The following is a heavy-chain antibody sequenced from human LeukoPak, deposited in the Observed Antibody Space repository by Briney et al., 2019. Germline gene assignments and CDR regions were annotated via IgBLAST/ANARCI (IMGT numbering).Heavy chain of an antibody. V-gene: IGHV1-69*13. CDR1: GGTFSSYA. CDR2: IIPIFGTA. CDR3: ARDVGVLRFLEWLSREEWFDP. Sequence: SVKVSCKASGGTFSSYAISWVRQAPGQGLEWIGGIIPIFGTANYAQKFQGRVTITADESTSTAYMELSSLRSEDTAVYYCARDVGVLRFLEWLSREEWFDPWGQGTLVTVSS. D-gene: IGHD3-3*01. J-gene: IGHJ5*02.